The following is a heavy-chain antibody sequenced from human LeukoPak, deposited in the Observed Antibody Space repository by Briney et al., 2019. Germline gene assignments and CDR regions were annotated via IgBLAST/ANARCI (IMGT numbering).Heavy chain of an antibody. CDR2: ISSSSSYI. J-gene: IGHJ6*02. Sequence: LGGSLRLSCAASGFAFSSYTMNWVRQAPGKGLEWVSSISSSSSYIYYADSVKGRLTISRDNAKHSLYLQMNSLRAEDTAVYYCARDPTPRYCSGGSCYTHYGMDIWGQGTTVTVSS. D-gene: IGHD2-15*01. CDR3: ARDPTPRYCSGGSCYTHYGMDI. CDR1: GFAFSSYT. V-gene: IGHV3-21*01.